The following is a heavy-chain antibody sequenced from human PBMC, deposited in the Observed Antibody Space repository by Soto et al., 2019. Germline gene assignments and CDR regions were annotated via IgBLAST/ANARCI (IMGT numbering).Heavy chain of an antibody. D-gene: IGHD6-19*01. CDR3: ARGVDRQWADY. CDR2: IYYSGST. Sequence: SETLSLTCTVSGGSICSYFWTWIRQPPGKGLEWIGYIYYSGSTNYNPSLKSRVTISLDTSKNQFSLKLSSVTAADTAVYYCARGVDRQWADYWGQGTLVTVSS. J-gene: IGHJ4*02. CDR1: GGSICSYF. V-gene: IGHV4-59*01.